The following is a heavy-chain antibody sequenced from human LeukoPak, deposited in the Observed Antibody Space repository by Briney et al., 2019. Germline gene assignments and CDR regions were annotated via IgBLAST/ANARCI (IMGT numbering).Heavy chain of an antibody. CDR3: ARGRSVGVISSFDY. V-gene: IGHV3-23*01. Sequence: PAESLRLSCAASGFTFSNYAMSWDRRTPEKGLKWVSGIINSGGSTYYRDSVKGRFTISRDNSKDSLYLQMNSLRAEDTAVYYCARGRSVGVISSFDYWGQGNLVTVSS. CDR2: IINSGGST. J-gene: IGHJ4*02. D-gene: IGHD3-10*01. CDR1: GFTFSNYA.